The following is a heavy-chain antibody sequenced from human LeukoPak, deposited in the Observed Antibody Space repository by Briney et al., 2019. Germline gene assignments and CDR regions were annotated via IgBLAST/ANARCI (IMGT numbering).Heavy chain of an antibody. J-gene: IGHJ4*02. CDR1: GFTFSSYA. Sequence: GGSLRLSCSASGFTFSSYAMSWVRQAPGKGLEWVSAISGSGGSTYYADSVKGRFTISRDSSKNTLYLQMNSLRAEDTAVYYCAKDVGSNGDYWGQGTLVTVSS. D-gene: IGHD4-11*01. CDR3: AKDVGSNGDY. CDR2: ISGSGGST. V-gene: IGHV3-23*01.